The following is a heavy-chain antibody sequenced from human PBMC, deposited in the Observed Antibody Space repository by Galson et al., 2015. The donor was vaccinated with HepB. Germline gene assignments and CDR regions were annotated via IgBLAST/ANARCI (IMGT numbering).Heavy chain of an antibody. V-gene: IGHV1-69*02. Sequence: SVKVSCKASGGTFSSYTISWVRQAPGQGLEWMGRIIPILGIANYAQKFQGRVTITADKSTSTAYMELSSLRSEDTAVYYCATRERGIVVVPAASGMDVWGQGTTVTVSS. CDR1: GGTFSSYT. CDR2: IIPILGIA. J-gene: IGHJ6*02. D-gene: IGHD2-2*01. CDR3: ATRERGIVVVPAASGMDV.